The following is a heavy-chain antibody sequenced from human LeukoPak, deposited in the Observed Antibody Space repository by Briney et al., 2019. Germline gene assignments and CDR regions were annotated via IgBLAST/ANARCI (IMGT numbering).Heavy chain of an antibody. CDR3: AKGPWLRIAARPDNWFDP. CDR1: GFTFSSYA. CDR2: ISGSGGST. D-gene: IGHD6-6*01. V-gene: IGHV3-23*01. Sequence: GGSLRLSCAASGFTFSSYAMSWVRQAPGKGLEWVSAISGSGGSTYYADSVKGRFTISRDNSKNTLYLQMNSLRAEDTAVYYCAKGPWLRIAARPDNWFDPWGQGTLVTVSS. J-gene: IGHJ5*02.